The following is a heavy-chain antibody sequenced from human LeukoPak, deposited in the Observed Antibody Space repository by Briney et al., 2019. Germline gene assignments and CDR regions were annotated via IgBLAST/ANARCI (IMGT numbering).Heavy chain of an antibody. Sequence: ASVKVSCKASGYTFTSYAMHWVRQAPGQRLEWMGWINAGNGNTKYSQEFQGRVTITRDTSAGTAYMELSSLRSEDMAVYYCASGHYGSGRYDWFDPWGQGTLVTVSS. CDR3: ASGHYGSGRYDWFDP. V-gene: IGHV1-3*03. D-gene: IGHD3-10*01. CDR2: INAGNGNT. J-gene: IGHJ5*02. CDR1: GYTFTSYA.